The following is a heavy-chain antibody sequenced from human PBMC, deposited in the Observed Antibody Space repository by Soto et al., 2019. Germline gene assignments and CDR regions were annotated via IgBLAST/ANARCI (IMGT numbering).Heavy chain of an antibody. Sequence: PGGSLRLSCAASGFTFSSYAMHWVRQAPGKGLEWVAVISYDGSNKYYADSVKGRFTISRDNSKNTLYLQMNSLRAEDTAVYYYTTDRYSSGWYVVDSWGQGTLVPVSS. V-gene: IGHV3-30-3*01. J-gene: IGHJ4*02. CDR1: GFTFSSYA. D-gene: IGHD6-19*01. CDR3: TTDRYSSGWYVVDS. CDR2: ISYDGSNK.